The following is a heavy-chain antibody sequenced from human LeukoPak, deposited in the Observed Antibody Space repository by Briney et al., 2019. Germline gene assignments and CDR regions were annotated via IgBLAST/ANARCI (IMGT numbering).Heavy chain of an antibody. V-gene: IGHV4-59*12. J-gene: IGHJ4*02. CDR1: GGSIINYY. CDR3: ASRHDSGPY. Sequence: SETLSLTCTVSGGSIINYYWTWIRQPPGKGLEWIGYIYHSGSTYYNPSLKSRVTISVDKSNNQFSLKLTSVTAADTAVYYCASRHDSGPYWGQGTLVTVSS. CDR2: IYHSGST. D-gene: IGHD4-17*01.